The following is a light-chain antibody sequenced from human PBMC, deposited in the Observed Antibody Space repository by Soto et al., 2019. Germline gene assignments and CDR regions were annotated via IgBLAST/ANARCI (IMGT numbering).Light chain of an antibody. Sequence: QSVLTQPDSVSGSLGQSISISCTGTSGDLGNFNSVSWYQQHPGKAPKLILFEVYNRPSGVSNRFSGSKSANTASLTTIGLQTEDEADYFCSSYSISTAYLFGTGTKVTVL. CDR3: SSYSISTAYL. CDR2: EVY. J-gene: IGLJ1*01. V-gene: IGLV2-14*01. CDR1: SGDLGNFNS.